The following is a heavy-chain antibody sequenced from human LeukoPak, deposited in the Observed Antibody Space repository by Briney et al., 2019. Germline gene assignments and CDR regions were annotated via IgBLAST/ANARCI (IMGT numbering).Heavy chain of an antibody. Sequence: TSETLSLTCTVSGGSISSSSYYWAWIRQPPGKGLEWIGTIHYSGSTYYNPSLKSRVTISVDTSKNQFSLKLSSVTAADTAVYYCARQRITFGGVISIFDSWGQGTLVTVSS. D-gene: IGHD3-16*02. CDR1: GGSISSSSYY. V-gene: IGHV4-39*01. CDR2: IHYSGST. CDR3: ARQRITFGGVISIFDS. J-gene: IGHJ4*02.